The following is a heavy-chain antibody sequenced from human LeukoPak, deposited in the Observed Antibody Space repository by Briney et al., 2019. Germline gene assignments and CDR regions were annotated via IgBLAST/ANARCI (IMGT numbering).Heavy chain of an antibody. CDR2: ISSSSSYI. V-gene: IGHV3-21*01. J-gene: IGHJ4*02. D-gene: IGHD3-10*01. CDR3: ARDPPALLWFGDPSYFDY. Sequence: GGSLRLSCAASGFTFSSYSMNWVRQAPGKGLEWVSSISSSSSYIYYADSVKGGFTISRDNAKNSLYLQMNSLRAEDTAVYYCARDPPALLWFGDPSYFDYWGQGTLVTVSS. CDR1: GFTFSSYS.